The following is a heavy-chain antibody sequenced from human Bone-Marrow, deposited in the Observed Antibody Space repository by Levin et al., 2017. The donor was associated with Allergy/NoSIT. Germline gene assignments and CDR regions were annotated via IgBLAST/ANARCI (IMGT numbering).Heavy chain of an antibody. CDR2: VFDSGST. J-gene: IGHJ5*02. CDR1: GGSLISFY. D-gene: IGHD2-8*01. Sequence: KTSETLSLTCSVSGGSLISFYWTWVRQPAGKGLEWIGRVFDSGSTKYNPSFKSRVSMTVDTSRKQFSLRLTSVTAADTAVYYCAREDCSLGVCFFIDTWGQGALVTVSS. CDR3: AREDCSLGVCFFIDT. V-gene: IGHV4-4*07.